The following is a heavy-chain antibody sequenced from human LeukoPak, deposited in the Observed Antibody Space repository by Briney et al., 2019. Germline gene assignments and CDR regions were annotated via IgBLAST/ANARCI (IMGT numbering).Heavy chain of an antibody. CDR3: ARARDYGDITFES. D-gene: IGHD4-17*01. V-gene: IGHV6-1*01. Sequence: SQTLPLTCAISGDSVSINSAAWNWVRQSPSRGLEWLGRTYYKSKWSTNYAVSVRSRISIKPDTSKTQFSLQMNSVTPEDTAVYFCARARDYGDITFESWGQGTLVTVSS. CDR2: TYYKSKWST. CDR1: GDSVSINSAA. J-gene: IGHJ4*02.